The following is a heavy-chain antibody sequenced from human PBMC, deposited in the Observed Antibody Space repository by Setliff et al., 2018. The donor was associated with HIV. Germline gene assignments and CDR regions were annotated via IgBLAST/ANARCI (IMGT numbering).Heavy chain of an antibody. D-gene: IGHD5-12*01. CDR3: ARGRDGYKPEPFDS. Sequence: ASVKVSCKASGYTFSIYDINWVRQATGQGLQWMGWMSPKSGNTGYARRFQGRVSMTRNTSISTAYMELSSLISEDTAVYYCARGRDGYKPEPFDSWGQGTLVTVSS. V-gene: IGHV1-8*02. CDR2: MSPKSGNT. J-gene: IGHJ4*02. CDR1: GYTFSIYD.